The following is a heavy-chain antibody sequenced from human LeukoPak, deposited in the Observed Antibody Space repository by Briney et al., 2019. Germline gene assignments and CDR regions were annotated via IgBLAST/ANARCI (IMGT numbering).Heavy chain of an antibody. D-gene: IGHD1-26*01. CDR3: ARGVSGAYYYYYMDV. Sequence: ASVKVSCKASGYTFADYYMQWVRQAPGQGLEWMGWINPNSGGTNYAQKFQGRVTMTRDTSISTAYMELSSLRSDDPAVYYCARGVSGAYYYYYMDVWGKGTTVTVSS. J-gene: IGHJ6*03. V-gene: IGHV1-2*02. CDR2: INPNSGGT. CDR1: GYTFADYY.